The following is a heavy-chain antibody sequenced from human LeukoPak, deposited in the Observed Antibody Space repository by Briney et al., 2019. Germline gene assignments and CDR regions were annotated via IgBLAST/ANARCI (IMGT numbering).Heavy chain of an antibody. D-gene: IGHD2-2*01. V-gene: IGHV4-39*01. J-gene: IGHJ6*02. CDR3: ARHGPPLDQPEAVAPYYYYYGMDV. CDR1: GGSISSSSYY. CDR2: IYYSGST. Sequence: PSETLSLTCTVSGGSISSSSYYWGWIRQPPGKGLEWIGSIYYSGSTYYNPSLKSRVTISVDTSKNQFSLKLSSVTAADTAVYYCARHGPPLDQPEAVAPYYYYYGMDVWGQGTTVTVSS.